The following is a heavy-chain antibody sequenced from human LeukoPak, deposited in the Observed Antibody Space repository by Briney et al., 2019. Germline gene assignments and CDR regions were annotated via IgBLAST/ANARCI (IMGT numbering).Heavy chain of an antibody. D-gene: IGHD5-24*01. CDR1: GYSFTDYH. CDR2: INLNNGGT. V-gene: IGHV1-2*02. J-gene: IGHJ4*02. Sequence: ASVKVSCKASGYSFTDYHMYWVRQAPGQGLKWMGWINLNNGGTNFAQKFQGRVTMTRDVSISTAYMELSSLRSDDTAVYYCARGEGYNPNRYPNDYWGQGTLVTVSS. CDR3: ARGEGYNPNRYPNDY.